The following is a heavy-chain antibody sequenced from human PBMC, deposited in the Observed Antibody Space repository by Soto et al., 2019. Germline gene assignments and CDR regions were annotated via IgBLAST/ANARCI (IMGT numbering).Heavy chain of an antibody. Sequence: ASVKVSCKASGYTFTSYYMHCVRQAPGQGLEWMGIINPSGGSTSYAQKFQGRVTMTRDTSTSTVYMELSSLRSEDTAVYYCATYYDYVWGSSDAFDIWGQGTMVDVSS. V-gene: IGHV1-46*01. CDR2: INPSGGST. CDR3: ATYYDYVWGSSDAFDI. J-gene: IGHJ3*02. D-gene: IGHD3-16*01. CDR1: GYTFTSYY.